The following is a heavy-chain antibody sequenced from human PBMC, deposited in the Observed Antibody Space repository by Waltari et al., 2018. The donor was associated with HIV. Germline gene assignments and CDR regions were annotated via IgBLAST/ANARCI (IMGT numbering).Heavy chain of an antibody. J-gene: IGHJ6*02. Sequence: QLQLQESGPGLVKPSETLSLTCTVSGGSISSSSYFWGWIRQPPGKGLEWIGSISYSGSTYSNPSLKSRVTISVDTSKNQFSLKLSSVTAADTAVYFCARLGGLGSSNYYGLDVWGQGTTVTVSS. CDR1: GGSISSSSYF. CDR3: ARLGGLGSSNYYGLDV. D-gene: IGHD3-10*01. V-gene: IGHV4-39*01. CDR2: ISYSGST.